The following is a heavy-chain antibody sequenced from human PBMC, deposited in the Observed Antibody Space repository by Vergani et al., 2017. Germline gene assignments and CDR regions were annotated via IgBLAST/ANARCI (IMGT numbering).Heavy chain of an antibody. CDR1: GYIFSNFW. Sequence: EKQLVQSGSETKKPGESLQLSCQAFGYIFSNFWIFCVRQRPGRGLDWMVIIYPGDYEVKSNPTFRGQVIFSVDTSVNTAYLQGRSLQASDTATYFCSSGGHGSENGGALQLWGQGTNITVSS. CDR2: IYPGDYEV. D-gene: IGHD3-10*01. CDR3: SSGGHGSENGGALQL. V-gene: IGHV5-51*01. J-gene: IGHJ3*01.